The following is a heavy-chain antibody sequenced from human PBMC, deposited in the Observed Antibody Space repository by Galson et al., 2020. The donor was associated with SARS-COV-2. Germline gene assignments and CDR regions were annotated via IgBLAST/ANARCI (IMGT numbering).Heavy chain of an antibody. D-gene: IGHD3-16*02. Sequence: SQTLSLTCTVSGGSISSYYWSWIRQPPGKGLEWIGYIYYSGSTNYNPYLKSRVTISVDTSKNQFSLKLSSVTAADTAVYYCARAEYYDYVWGSYRSDAFDIWGQGTMVTVSS. V-gene: IGHV4-59*08. CDR3: ARAEYYDYVWGSYRSDAFDI. J-gene: IGHJ3*02. CDR2: IYYSGST. CDR1: GGSISSYY.